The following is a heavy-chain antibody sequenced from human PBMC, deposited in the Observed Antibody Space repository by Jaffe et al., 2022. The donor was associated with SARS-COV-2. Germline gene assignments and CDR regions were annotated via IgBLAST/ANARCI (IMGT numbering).Heavy chain of an antibody. CDR1: GYTFTSYG. V-gene: IGHV1-18*01. CDR3: AKIEDPYSYGYGDGMDV. Sequence: QVQLVQSGAEVKKPGASVKVSCKASGYTFTSYGISWVRQAPGQGLEWMGWISAYNGNTNYAQKLQGRVTMTTDTSTSTAYMELRSLRSDDTAVYYCAKIEDPYSYGYGDGMDVWGQGTTVTVSS. J-gene: IGHJ6*02. CDR2: ISAYNGNT. D-gene: IGHD5-18*01.